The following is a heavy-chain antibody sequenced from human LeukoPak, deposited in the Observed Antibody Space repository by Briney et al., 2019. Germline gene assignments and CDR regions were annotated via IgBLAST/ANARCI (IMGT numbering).Heavy chain of an antibody. J-gene: IGHJ1*01. CDR1: GYTFTSFH. CDR3: ARDMSH. V-gene: IGHV1-69*05. D-gene: IGHD3-16*01. Sequence: SVKVSCKASGYTFTSFHMHWVRQAPGQGLEWMGGIIPIFGTANYAQKFQGRVTITTDESTSTAYMELSSLRSEDTAVYYCARDMSHWGQGTLVTVSS. CDR2: IIPIFGTA.